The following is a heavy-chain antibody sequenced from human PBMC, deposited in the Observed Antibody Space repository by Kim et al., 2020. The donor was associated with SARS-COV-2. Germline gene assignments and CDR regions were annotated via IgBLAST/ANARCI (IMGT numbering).Heavy chain of an antibody. V-gene: IGHV3-7*01. D-gene: IGHD1-26*01. CDR3: ARAGGSYRGDAFDI. J-gene: IGHJ3*02. Sequence: VDSWQGRFTNARNNAKNSLYLQMTGLRAEDTAVYYCARAGGSYRGDAFDIWGQGTMVTVSS.